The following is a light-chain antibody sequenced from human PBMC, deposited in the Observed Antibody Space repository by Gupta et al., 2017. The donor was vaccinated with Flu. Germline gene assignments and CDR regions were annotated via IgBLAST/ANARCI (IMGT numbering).Light chain of an antibody. CDR1: SSNLGSNY. CDR2: KNN. V-gene: IGLV1-47*01. J-gene: IGLJ3*02. Sequence: QSVVTQPPSASEAPGQTISISCSGRSSNLGSNYVHWYQQLPGAAPKLLIYKNNQRPSGVPDRFSGSKSGTSASLGISGLRSEDEVAYYCAAWDDTLSGWVFGGGTKLTVL. CDR3: AAWDDTLSGWV.